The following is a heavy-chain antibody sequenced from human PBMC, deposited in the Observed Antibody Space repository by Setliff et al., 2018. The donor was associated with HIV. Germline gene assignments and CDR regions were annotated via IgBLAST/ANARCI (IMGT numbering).Heavy chain of an antibody. CDR3: VTPSSWSSRLNF. D-gene: IGHD2-2*01. Sequence: KSSETLSLTCAVYGGPLSGHYWSWIRQPPGQGLEWIGETSHSGKTNYNPSLKSRVTISVDTSKNQFSLKLTSVTAADTAVYYCVTPSSWSSRLNFWGPGMLVTVTS. CDR1: GGPLSGHY. J-gene: IGHJ4*02. V-gene: IGHV4-34*01. CDR2: TSHSGKT.